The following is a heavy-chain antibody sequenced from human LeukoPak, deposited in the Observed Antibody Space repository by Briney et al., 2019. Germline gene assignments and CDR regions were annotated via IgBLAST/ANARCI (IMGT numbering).Heavy chain of an antibody. Sequence: HGESLEISCKGSGYTFNNSWIGWVRQMPGKGLEWMGIIYPGDSDTRYSPSFLGQVAISADKSISTAYLQWSSLKASDTAMYYCASWFSSGWTLGGAFDYWGQGTQVTVSS. CDR2: IYPGDSDT. CDR3: ASWFSSGWTLGGAFDY. V-gene: IGHV5-51*01. J-gene: IGHJ4*02. CDR1: GYTFNNSW. D-gene: IGHD6-19*01.